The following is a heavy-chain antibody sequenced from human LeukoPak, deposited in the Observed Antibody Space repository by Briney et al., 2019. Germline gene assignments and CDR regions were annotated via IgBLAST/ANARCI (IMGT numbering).Heavy chain of an antibody. CDR1: GYSSTNYW. Sequence: GESLKISCRLSGYSSTNYWIAWVRQMPGKGLEWMGIIYPDDSDTRYNPSFKGQVTMSADKSIFTAYLQWSSLKASDTAMYYCARVGQGELLPHDAFDIWGQGTMVTVSS. D-gene: IGHD3-10*01. CDR3: ARVGQGELLPHDAFDI. V-gene: IGHV5-51*01. CDR2: IYPDDSDT. J-gene: IGHJ3*02.